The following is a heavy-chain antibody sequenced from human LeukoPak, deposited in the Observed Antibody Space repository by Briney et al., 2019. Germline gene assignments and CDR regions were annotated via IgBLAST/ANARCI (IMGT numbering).Heavy chain of an antibody. D-gene: IGHD2-21*02. CDR2: IIPIFGTA. Sequence: ASVKVSCKASGGTFSSYAISWVRQAPGQGLEWMGRIIPIFGTANYAQKFQGRVTITTDESTSTAYMELSSLRSEDTAVYYCAARGVVVTAGIAEYFQHWGQGTLVTVSS. V-gene: IGHV1-69*05. CDR1: GGTFSSYA. CDR3: AARGVVVTAGIAEYFQH. J-gene: IGHJ1*01.